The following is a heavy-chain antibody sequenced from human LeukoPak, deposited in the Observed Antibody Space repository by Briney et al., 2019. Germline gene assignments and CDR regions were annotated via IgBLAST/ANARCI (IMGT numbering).Heavy chain of an antibody. CDR3: ARAPSSGFGDN. D-gene: IGHD6-19*01. J-gene: IGHJ4*02. V-gene: IGHV1-18*01. Sequence: ASVKVSCKASGYSFTRYGFSWVRQAPGQGLEWMGWIRAYNVNTNYARKLQGRVTMITDTSTSTAYMELRSLRSDDTAVYYCARAPSSGFGDNWGQGTLVTVSS. CDR2: IRAYNVNT. CDR1: GYSFTRYG.